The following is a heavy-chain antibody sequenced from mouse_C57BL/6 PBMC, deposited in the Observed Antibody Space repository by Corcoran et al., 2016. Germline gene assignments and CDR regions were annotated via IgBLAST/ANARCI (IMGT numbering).Heavy chain of an antibody. D-gene: IGHD2-4*01. V-gene: IGHV3-6*01. CDR2: ISYDGSN. Sequence: DVQLQESGPGLVKPSQSLSLTCSVTGYSITSGYYWNWIRQFPGNKLEWMGYISYDGSNNYNPSLKSRISITRDTSKNQFFLKLNSVTTEDTATYYCARDERLGGFDYAMDYWGQGTSVTVSS. CDR1: GYSITSGYY. J-gene: IGHJ4*01. CDR3: ARDERLGGFDYAMDY.